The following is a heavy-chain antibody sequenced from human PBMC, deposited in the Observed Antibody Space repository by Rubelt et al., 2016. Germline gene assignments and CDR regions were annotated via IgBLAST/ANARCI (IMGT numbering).Heavy chain of an antibody. CDR3: ARGRMGFHYYYYGMDV. V-gene: IGHV4-34*01. Sequence: QVQLQQWGAGLLKPSETLSLTCAVYGGSFSGYYWSWIRQPPGKGLEWIGAINHSGSTNYNPSLKSRVTISVDTSKNQFSRKLSSVTDADTAVYYCARGRMGFHYYYYGMDVWGQGTTVTVSS. CDR2: INHSGST. CDR1: GGSFSGYY. J-gene: IGHJ6*02. D-gene: IGHD1-26*01.